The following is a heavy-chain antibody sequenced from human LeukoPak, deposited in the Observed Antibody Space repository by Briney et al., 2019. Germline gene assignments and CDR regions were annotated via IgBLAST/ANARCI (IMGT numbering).Heavy chain of an antibody. J-gene: IGHJ5*02. CDR2: IYHSGST. D-gene: IGHD2-2*01. V-gene: IGHV4-30-2*01. Sequence: KASETLSLTCTVSGGSISSGGYYWSWIRQPPGKGLEWIGYIYHSGSTYYNSSLKSRVTISVDRSKNQFSLKLSSVTAADTAVYYCARDRMDCSSTSCRNWFDPWGQGTLVTVSS. CDR1: GGSISSGGYY. CDR3: ARDRMDCSSTSCRNWFDP.